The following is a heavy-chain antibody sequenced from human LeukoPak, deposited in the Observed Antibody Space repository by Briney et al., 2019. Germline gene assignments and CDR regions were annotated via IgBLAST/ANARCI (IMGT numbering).Heavy chain of an antibody. CDR2: LSANGGTT. CDR3: AKDLSGSYDS. V-gene: IGHV3-23*01. D-gene: IGHD1-26*01. Sequence: GESLRLSCAASGFAFSTYAMSWVRQTPGKGLEWVSALSANGGTTYYADSVKGRFTISRDNSKNTLYLQMRSLRVEDTAVYYCAKDLSGSYDSWGQGTLVTVSS. J-gene: IGHJ5*01. CDR1: GFAFSTYA.